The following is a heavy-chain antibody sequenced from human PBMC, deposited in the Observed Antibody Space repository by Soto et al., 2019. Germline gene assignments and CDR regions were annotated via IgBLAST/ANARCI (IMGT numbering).Heavy chain of an antibody. V-gene: IGHV4-4*02. CDR1: SVSVSSGYW. Sequence: QVHLQESGPGLVKPSGTLSLTCAVSSVSVSSGYWWSWVRQPPGKWLEWIGEIYATGSTNYNPSLKSRVTMTIDKSENQFSLNLTSVTAADTAVYYCVASPGWWYLGHWGQGTLVTVSS. CDR2: IYATGST. CDR3: VASPGWWYLGH. D-gene: IGHD2-15*01. J-gene: IGHJ4*02.